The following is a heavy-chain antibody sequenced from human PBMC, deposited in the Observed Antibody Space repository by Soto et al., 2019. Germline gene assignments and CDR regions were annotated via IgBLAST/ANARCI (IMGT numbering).Heavy chain of an antibody. V-gene: IGHV1-18*04. CDR3: ARYWDDSSGYFYYYYGLDV. J-gene: IGHJ6*02. CDR1: GYTFTSYG. D-gene: IGHD3-22*01. Sequence: GVSVKVSCKASGYTFTSYGISWVRQAPGQGLEWMGWISAYNGNTNYAQKLQGRVTMTTDTSTSTAYMELRSLRSDDTAVYYCARYWDDSSGYFYYYYGLDVWGQGTTVTVSS. CDR2: ISAYNGNT.